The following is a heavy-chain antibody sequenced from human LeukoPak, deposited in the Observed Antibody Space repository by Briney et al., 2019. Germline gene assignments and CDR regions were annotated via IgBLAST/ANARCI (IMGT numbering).Heavy chain of an antibody. J-gene: IGHJ5*02. CDR1: GGSISSYY. D-gene: IGHD3-22*01. CDR2: IYTSGST. Sequence: SETLSLTCTVSGGSISSYYWSWIRQPAGKGLEWIGRIYTSGSTNYNPSLKSRVTMSVDTSKNQFSLKLSSVTAADTAVYYCARDPYYYDSSGYPNRWFDPWGQGTLVAVSS. CDR3: ARDPYYYDSSGYPNRWFDP. V-gene: IGHV4-4*07.